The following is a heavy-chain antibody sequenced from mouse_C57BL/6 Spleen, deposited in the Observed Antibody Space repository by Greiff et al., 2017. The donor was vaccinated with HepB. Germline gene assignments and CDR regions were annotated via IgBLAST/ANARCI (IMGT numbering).Heavy chain of an antibody. J-gene: IGHJ3*01. CDR1: GFTFSDYG. CDR2: ISSGSSTI. D-gene: IGHD2-3*01. Sequence: EVKLVESGGGLVKPGGSLKLSCAASGFTFSDYGMHWVRQAPEKGLEWVAYISSGSSTIYYADTVKGRFTISRDNAKNTLFLQMTSLRSEDTAMYYCARGDGYYRFAYWGQGTLVTVSA. CDR3: ARGDGYYRFAY. V-gene: IGHV5-17*01.